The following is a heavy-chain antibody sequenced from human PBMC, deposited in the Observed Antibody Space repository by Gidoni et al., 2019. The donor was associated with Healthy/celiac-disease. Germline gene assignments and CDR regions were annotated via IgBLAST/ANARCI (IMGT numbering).Heavy chain of an antibody. J-gene: IGHJ4*02. V-gene: IGHV4-39*01. D-gene: IGHD3-22*01. Sequence: QLQLQESGPGLVKPSETLSLTCTVSGGSISSSSYYWGWIRQPPGKGLEWIGSIYYSGSTYYNPSLKSRVTISVDTSKNQFSLKLSSVTAADTAVYYCASWALNYYDSSGYYVHYWGQGTLVTVSS. CDR2: IYYSGST. CDR3: ASWALNYYDSSGYYVHY. CDR1: GGSISSSSYY.